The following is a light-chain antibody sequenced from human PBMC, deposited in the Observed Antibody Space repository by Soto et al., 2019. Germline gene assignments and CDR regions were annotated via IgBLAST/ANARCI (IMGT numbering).Light chain of an antibody. CDR1: QSISTW. J-gene: IGKJ1*01. CDR2: KAS. CDR3: QQYNSFSTWT. Sequence: DIQMTQSPSTLSASVGDRVTITCRASQSISTWLAWYQQKPGKAPNLLIYKASTLQSGVPSRFSGSGSGTEFTLTISSLQPDDFAPYFCQQYNSFSTWTFGQGTKVEIK. V-gene: IGKV1-5*03.